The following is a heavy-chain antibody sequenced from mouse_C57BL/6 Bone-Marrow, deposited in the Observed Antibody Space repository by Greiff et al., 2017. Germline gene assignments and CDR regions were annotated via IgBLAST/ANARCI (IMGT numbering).Heavy chain of an antibody. V-gene: IGHV1-18*01. Sequence: VQLQQSGPELVKPGASVKIPCKASGYTFTDYNMDWVKQSHGKSLEWIGDINPNNGGTIYNQKFKGKATLTVDKSSSTAYMELRSLTSEDTAVYYCARSITTAHYYAMDYWGQGTSVTVSS. CDR3: ARSITTAHYYAMDY. CDR2: INPNNGGT. D-gene: IGHD1-2*01. J-gene: IGHJ4*01. CDR1: GYTFTDYN.